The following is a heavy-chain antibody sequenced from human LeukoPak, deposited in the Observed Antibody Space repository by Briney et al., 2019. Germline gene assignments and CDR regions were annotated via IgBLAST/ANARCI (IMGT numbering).Heavy chain of an antibody. V-gene: IGHV1-46*01. D-gene: IGHD5-18*01. Sequence: ASVKVSCKASGYTLTSYFMHWVRQAPGQGLEWMGIINPSGGTTSYAQKFQGRVTMTRDTSTSTVYMKLSSLRSEDTAVYYCARGIQLWFYFDYWGQGTLVTVSS. CDR2: INPSGGTT. J-gene: IGHJ4*02. CDR1: GYTLTSYF. CDR3: ARGIQLWFYFDY.